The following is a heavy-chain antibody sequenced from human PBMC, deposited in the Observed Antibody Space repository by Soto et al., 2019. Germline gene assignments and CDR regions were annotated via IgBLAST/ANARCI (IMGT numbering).Heavy chain of an antibody. CDR3: AGTKIVATGRVDY. V-gene: IGHV4-59*01. D-gene: IGHD5-12*01. Sequence: AETMSLTCTVSGGSISSYYWSWIRQPPGKGLEWIGYIYYSGITNYNPSLKSQVTISVDTSKNQFSLKLSSVTAADTAGNYWAGTKIVATGRVDYWGQGTLVTVSS. J-gene: IGHJ4*02. CDR2: IYYSGIT. CDR1: GGSISSYY.